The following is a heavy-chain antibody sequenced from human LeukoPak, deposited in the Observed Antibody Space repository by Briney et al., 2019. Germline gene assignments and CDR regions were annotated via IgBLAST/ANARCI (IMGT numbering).Heavy chain of an antibody. CDR3: ARAGELRYFDWLLFAQVPANYYFDY. D-gene: IGHD3-9*01. CDR1: GYTFTSYD. J-gene: IGHJ4*02. Sequence: GASVKVSCKASGYTFTSYDINWVRQATGQGLEWMGWMNPNSGNTGYAQKFQGRVTITRNTSISTAYMELSSVTAADTAVYYCARAGELRYFDWLLFAQVPANYYFDYWGQGTLVTVSS. CDR2: MNPNSGNT. V-gene: IGHV1-8*03.